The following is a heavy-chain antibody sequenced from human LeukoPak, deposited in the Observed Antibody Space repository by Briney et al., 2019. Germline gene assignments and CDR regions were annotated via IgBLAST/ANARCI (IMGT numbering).Heavy chain of an antibody. D-gene: IGHD3-22*01. V-gene: IGHV3-23*01. CDR2: ISGSGGST. CDR3: AKYVAPYYDSSGYYYPV. J-gene: IGHJ4*02. Sequence: WGSLRLSCAASGFTFSSYAMSWVRQAPGKGLEWVSAISGSGGSTYYADSVKGRFTISRDNSKNTLYLQMNSLRAEDTAVYYCAKYVAPYYDSSGYYYPVGGQGTLVTVSS. CDR1: GFTFSSYA.